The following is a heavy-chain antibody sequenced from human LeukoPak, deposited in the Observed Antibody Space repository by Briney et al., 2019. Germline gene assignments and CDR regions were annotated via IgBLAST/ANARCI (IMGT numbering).Heavy chain of an antibody. V-gene: IGHV3-33*01. CDR1: GFTFSTYG. CDR3: ATGSGYFYGH. J-gene: IGHJ4*02. Sequence: GRSLRLSCAASGFTFSTYGMHWVRQAPGRGLEWVTVATNDGVTKNYADSVKGRFTISRDNSKNTLYMQMNSPRVEDTAVYYCATGSGYFYGHWGQGTLVTVSS. CDR2: ATNDGVTK. D-gene: IGHD3-22*01.